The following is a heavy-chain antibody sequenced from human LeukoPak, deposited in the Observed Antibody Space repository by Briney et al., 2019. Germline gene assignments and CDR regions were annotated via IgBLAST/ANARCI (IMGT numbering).Heavy chain of an antibody. V-gene: IGHV4-28*01. CDR2: VYYSGSA. CDR1: GFTFSSYW. J-gene: IGHJ4*02. CDR3: ARKPIINNAWYYFDY. D-gene: IGHD1/OR15-1a*01. Sequence: LRLSCAASGFTFSSYWMSWIRQSPGRGLEWIGNVYYSGSAYYNPSLKSRVTMSVDTSKNQFSLKLSSVTAADTAVYYCARKPIINNAWYYFDYWGQGTLVTVSS.